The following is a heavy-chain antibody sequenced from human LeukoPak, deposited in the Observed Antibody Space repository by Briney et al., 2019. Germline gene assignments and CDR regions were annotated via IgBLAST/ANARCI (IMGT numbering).Heavy chain of an antibody. CDR1: GFTFSDHY. D-gene: IGHD6-13*01. Sequence: GGSLRLSCAASGFTFSDHYMSWIRQAPGKGLEWISYISSGGSTTNYADSVKGRFTISRDNAKKSLYLQMISLRADDTAVYYCARETGSSWNEYFQPWGQGTLVTVSS. V-gene: IGHV3-11*01. CDR3: ARETGSSWNEYFQP. J-gene: IGHJ1*01. CDR2: ISSGGSTT.